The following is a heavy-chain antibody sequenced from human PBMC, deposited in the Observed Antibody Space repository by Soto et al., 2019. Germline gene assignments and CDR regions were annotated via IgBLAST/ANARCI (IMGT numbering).Heavy chain of an antibody. CDR3: ASGDYDFWSGPGGGMAV. Sequence: QVQLVQSGAEVKKPGSSVKVSCKASGGTFSSYAISWVRQAPGQGLEWMGGIIPIFGTANYAQKLQGRVTITADESTSTAYMELSSLRSEDTAVYYCASGDYDFWSGPGGGMAVWGQGTTVTVSS. CDR2: IIPIFGTA. CDR1: GGTFSSYA. J-gene: IGHJ6*02. V-gene: IGHV1-69*12. D-gene: IGHD3-3*01.